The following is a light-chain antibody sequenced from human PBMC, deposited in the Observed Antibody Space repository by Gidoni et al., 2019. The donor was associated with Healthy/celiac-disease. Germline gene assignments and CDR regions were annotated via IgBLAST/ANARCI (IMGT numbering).Light chain of an antibody. CDR1: QSVSSY. J-gene: IGKJ4*01. V-gene: IGKV3-11*01. Sequence: EIVSTQSPATLFLSPGDRATLSCRASQSVSSYLAWYQQKPGQTPRLLIYDASNRATGIPARFSGSGSGTDFTLTISSLEPEGIAVYYCQQRSNWPPLTFGEGTKVEIK. CDR3: QQRSNWPPLT. CDR2: DAS.